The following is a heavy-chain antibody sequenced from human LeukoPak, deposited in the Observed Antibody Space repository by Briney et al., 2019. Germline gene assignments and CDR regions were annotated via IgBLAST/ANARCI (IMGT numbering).Heavy chain of an antibody. J-gene: IGHJ3*01. CDR2: SSYSGIT. Sequence: WETLSLTCTVSVGPIRSSSYYWGWIPQPEGKGLEWIGNSSYSGITYYNPSLKSRVPISFDTSKNQFSLRLSSVTAAETAVYYCARDVYSSGTNEAFVLWGQGTMVTVSS. CDR3: ARDVYSSGTNEAFVL. D-gene: IGHD6-25*01. CDR1: VGPIRSSSYY. V-gene: IGHV4-39*07.